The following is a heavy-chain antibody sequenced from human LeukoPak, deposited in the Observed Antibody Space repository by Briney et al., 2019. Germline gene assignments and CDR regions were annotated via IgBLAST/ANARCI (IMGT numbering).Heavy chain of an antibody. J-gene: IGHJ5*02. Sequence: ASVKVSCKASGYTFTDYYIHWVRQAPGQGLEWMGWINPNSGGTKYAQKFQGRVTMTTDTSISTAYMEMSRLTSDDTAVYYCARDAHNGYEFHDWFDPWGRGALVTVSS. CDR1: GYTFTDYY. CDR2: INPNSGGT. D-gene: IGHD5-12*01. CDR3: ARDAHNGYEFHDWFDP. V-gene: IGHV1-2*02.